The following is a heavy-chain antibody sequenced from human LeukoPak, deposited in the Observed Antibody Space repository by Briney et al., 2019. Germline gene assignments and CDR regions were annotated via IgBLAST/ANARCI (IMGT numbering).Heavy chain of an antibody. J-gene: IGHJ6*03. Sequence: GGSLRLSCVGSGFTFSSYGMSWVRQAPGKGLEWVSAISGSGGSPYYADSVKGWFTISRDNSKNTLYLHMNSLRAEDTALYYCARLSYYMDVWGKGTTVTISS. CDR1: GFTFSSYG. V-gene: IGHV3-23*01. CDR2: ISGSGGSP. CDR3: ARLSYYMDV.